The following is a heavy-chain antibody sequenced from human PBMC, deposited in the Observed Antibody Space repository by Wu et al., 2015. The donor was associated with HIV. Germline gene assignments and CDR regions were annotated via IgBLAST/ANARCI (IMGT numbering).Heavy chain of an antibody. V-gene: IGHV1-18*01. CDR2: ISIYSGNT. J-gene: IGHJ4*02. CDR3: ARDAGLYSSSSLNAFDY. CDR1: GYTFTSYG. D-gene: IGHD6-6*01. Sequence: QVQLVQSGAEVKKPGASVKVSCKASGYTFTSYGISWVRQAPGQGLEWMAWISIYSGNTNYAQRVQDRLTMTTDTSTTTAYMELRSLRPDDTAVYYCARDAGLYSSSSLNAFDYWGQGTLVIVSS.